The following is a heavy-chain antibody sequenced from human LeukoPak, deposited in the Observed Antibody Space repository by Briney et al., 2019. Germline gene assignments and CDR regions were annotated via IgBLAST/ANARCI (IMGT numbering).Heavy chain of an antibody. CDR2: FHHSGST. CDR3: ARADTGVTSYYYYYYMDV. J-gene: IGHJ6*03. Sequence: SGTLSLTCAVSGGSISGDSISSGWWRSWVRQPPGKGLGWSGEFHHSGSTNYNPSLKSRVTISVDKSKNQFSLMLTSVTAADTAVYYCARADTGVTSYYYYYYMDVWGKGTTVTVSS. D-gene: IGHD7-27*01. CDR1: GGSISGDSISSGWW. V-gene: IGHV4-4*02.